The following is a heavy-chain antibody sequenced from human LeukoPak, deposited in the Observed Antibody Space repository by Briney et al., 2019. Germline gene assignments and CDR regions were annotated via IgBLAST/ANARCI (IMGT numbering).Heavy chain of an antibody. CDR2: IKSKTDGGTT. CDR1: GFTFSNAW. V-gene: IGHV3-15*07. Sequence: PGGSLRLSCAASGFTFSNAWMNWVRQAPGKGLEWVGRIKSKTDGGTTDYAAPVKGRFTISRDNPKNTLYLQMNSLRAEDTAVYYCARQNSGSYYVIGFWGQGTRVTVSS. J-gene: IGHJ4*02. CDR3: ARQNSGSYYVIGF. D-gene: IGHD1-26*01.